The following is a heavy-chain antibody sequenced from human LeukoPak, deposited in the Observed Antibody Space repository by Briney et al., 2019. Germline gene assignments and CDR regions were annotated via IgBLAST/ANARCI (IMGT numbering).Heavy chain of an antibody. Sequence: SVKVSCKASGGTFSSYAISWVRQAPGQGLEWMGGIIPIFGTANYAQKFQGRVTITTDESTSTAYMELSSLRSEDTAVYYCATSPYYYDSSGYYVFDYWGQGTLVTVSS. V-gene: IGHV1-69*05. D-gene: IGHD3-22*01. J-gene: IGHJ4*02. CDR3: ATSPYYYDSSGYYVFDY. CDR2: IIPIFGTA. CDR1: GGTFSSYA.